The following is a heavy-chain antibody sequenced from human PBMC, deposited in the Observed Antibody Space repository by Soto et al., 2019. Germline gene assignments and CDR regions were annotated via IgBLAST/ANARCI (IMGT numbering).Heavy chain of an antibody. J-gene: IGHJ4*02. CDR2: IYYSGST. CDR1: GGSISSYY. CDR3: ARRWGAAFDY. V-gene: IGHV4-59*08. Sequence: SETLSLTCPVSGGSISSYYWSWIRQPPGKGLEWIGYIYYSGSTNYNPSLKSRVTISVDTSNNQFSLKLSSVTAADTAVYYCARRWGAAFDYWGQGTTVTVSS. D-gene: IGHD1-26*01.